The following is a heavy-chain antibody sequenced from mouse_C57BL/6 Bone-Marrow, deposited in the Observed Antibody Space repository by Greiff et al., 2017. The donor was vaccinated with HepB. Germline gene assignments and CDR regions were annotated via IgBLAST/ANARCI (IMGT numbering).Heavy chain of an antibody. J-gene: IGHJ1*03. V-gene: IGHV1-53*01. Sequence: VQLQQSGPELVKPGASVKLPCKASGYSFTSYRMDWVKQRPGQGLEWIGNINPSNGGTNYNEKFKSKATLTVDKSSSTAYMQLSSLTSEDSAVYYCARLAGADWYFDVWGTGTTVTVSS. CDR1: GYSFTSYR. CDR3: ARLAGADWYFDV. CDR2: INPSNGGT.